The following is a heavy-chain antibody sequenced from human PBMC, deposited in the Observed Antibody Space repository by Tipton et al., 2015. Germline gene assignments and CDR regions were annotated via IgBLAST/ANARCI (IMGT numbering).Heavy chain of an antibody. CDR2: VHYSGST. CDR1: GGSISSSSYY. V-gene: IGHV4-39*01. D-gene: IGHD2-15*01. CDR3: TTTQGY. J-gene: IGHJ4*02. Sequence: GLVKPSETLSLTCDVSGGSISSSSYYWGWIRQPPGKGLEWIGSVHYSGSTYYNPSLKSRVTISVDTSKNQFSLKLSSVAAADTAVYYCTTTQGYWGQGTLVTVSS.